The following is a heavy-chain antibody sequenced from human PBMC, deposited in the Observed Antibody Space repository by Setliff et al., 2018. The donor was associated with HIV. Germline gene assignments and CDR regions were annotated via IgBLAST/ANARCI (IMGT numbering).Heavy chain of an antibody. CDR2: IAGTSAST. D-gene: IGHD3-16*01. J-gene: IGHJ6*02. CDR1: TFSVSEYA. Sequence: GSLRLSCAASTFSVSEYAMSWVRQAPGKGLEWVSAIAGTSASTYYVDSVKGRFTISRENARNSLYLQMNSLRVGDTAVYYCAREIRTVYTGGHYFYGIDVWGQGTAVTVSS. V-gene: IGHV3-23*01. CDR3: AREIRTVYTGGHYFYGIDV.